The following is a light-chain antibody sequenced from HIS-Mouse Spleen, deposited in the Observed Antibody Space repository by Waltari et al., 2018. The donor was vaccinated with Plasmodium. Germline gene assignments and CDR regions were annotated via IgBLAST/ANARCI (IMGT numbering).Light chain of an antibody. Sequence: VLTQPPSSSASPGESARLTCTLPSDINVGSYNIYGYQQKPGQSPVLVIAQDSKRPSGIPERFSGSNSGNTATLTISGTQAMDEADYYCQAWDSSTVVFGGGTKLTVL. J-gene: IGLJ2*01. CDR1: NVGSY. V-gene: IGLV3-1*01. CDR2: QDS. CDR3: QAWDSSTVV.